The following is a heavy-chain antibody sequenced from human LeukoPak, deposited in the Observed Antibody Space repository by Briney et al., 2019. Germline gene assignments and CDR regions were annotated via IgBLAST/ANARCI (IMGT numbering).Heavy chain of an antibody. CDR3: ARGYEELLLGD. D-gene: IGHD2-15*01. CDR1: GFTFSSYG. J-gene: IGHJ4*02. V-gene: IGHV3-33*01. CDR2: IWYDGSNK. Sequence: GGSLRLSCAASGFTFSSYGMHWVRQAPGKGLEWVAVIWYDGSNKYYADSVKGRFTISRDNSKNTLYLQMNSLRAEDTAVYHCARGYEELLLGDWGQGTLVTVSS.